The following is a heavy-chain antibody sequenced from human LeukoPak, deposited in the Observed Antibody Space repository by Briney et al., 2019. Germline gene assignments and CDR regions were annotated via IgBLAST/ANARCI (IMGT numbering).Heavy chain of an antibody. CDR3: ARGVYWSLDY. CDR1: GFIFNTNG. Sequence: RGSLRLSCAISGFIFNTNGMNWVRQSPGKGLEWLATIAGGDGSTYYADSVKGRFAISRDNSKNTVSLQMSSLRVEDTAVYYCARGVYWSLDYWGQGTPVTVS. D-gene: IGHD1-1*01. J-gene: IGHJ4*02. V-gene: IGHV3-23*01. CDR2: IAGGDGST.